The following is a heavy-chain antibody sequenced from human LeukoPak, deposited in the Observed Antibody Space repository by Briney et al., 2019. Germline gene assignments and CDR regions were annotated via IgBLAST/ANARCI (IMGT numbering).Heavy chain of an antibody. J-gene: IGHJ4*02. CDR2: ISSSSSYT. Sequence: GGSLRLSCAASGFTFSDYYMSWICQAPGKGLEWVSYISSSSSYTNYADSVKGRFTISRDNAKNSLYLQMSSLKTDDTAVYYCTRKSNYDSSEYWFEFDHWGRGTLVTVSS. V-gene: IGHV3-11*03. CDR3: TRKSNYDSSEYWFEFDH. D-gene: IGHD3-22*01. CDR1: GFTFSDYY.